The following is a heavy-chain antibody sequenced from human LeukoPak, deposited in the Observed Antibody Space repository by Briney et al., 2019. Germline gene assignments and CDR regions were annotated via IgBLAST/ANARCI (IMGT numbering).Heavy chain of an antibody. Sequence: GGSLRLSCAAPGFTFSNYAMTWVRQAPGKGLEWVSGISGSGSSTYYADSVKGRFTLSRDYPKNTLYLQMNSLRAEDTAVYFCAKYSGSYYYPPNWDSWGQGTLVTVSS. J-gene: IGHJ4*02. D-gene: IGHD1-26*01. CDR3: AKYSGSYYYPPNWDS. CDR1: GFTFSNYA. CDR2: ISGSGSST. V-gene: IGHV3-23*01.